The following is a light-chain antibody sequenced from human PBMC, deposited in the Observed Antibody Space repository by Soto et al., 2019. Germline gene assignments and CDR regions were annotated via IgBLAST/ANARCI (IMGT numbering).Light chain of an antibody. V-gene: IGKV1-5*03. J-gene: IGKJ1*01. CDR2: EAS. CDR3: QQYNGYWT. CDR1: QSISDS. Sequence: DIPMTQSPSTLSASVGDRVTITCRASQSISDSLAWYQQKPGKAPKLLIYEASNLKSGGPSRFSGSGSGTEYTLTISRLQPDDFASYYCQQYNGYWTFGQGTKVEIK.